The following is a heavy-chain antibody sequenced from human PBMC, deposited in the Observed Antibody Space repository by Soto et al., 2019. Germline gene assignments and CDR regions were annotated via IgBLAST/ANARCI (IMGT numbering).Heavy chain of an antibody. V-gene: IGHV3-30-3*01. J-gene: IGHJ1*01. CDR2: ISYDGSNK. D-gene: IGHD6-13*01. CDR1: GFTFSSYA. Sequence: QVQLVESGGGVVKPGRSLRLSCAASGFTFSSYAMNWVRQAPGKGLEWVAVISYDGSNKYYADSVKGRFTISRDNSKNTLYLQMNSLRAEDTAVYYCARGPTDSSSWYSYFQHWGQGTLVTVSS. CDR3: ARGPTDSSSWYSYFQH.